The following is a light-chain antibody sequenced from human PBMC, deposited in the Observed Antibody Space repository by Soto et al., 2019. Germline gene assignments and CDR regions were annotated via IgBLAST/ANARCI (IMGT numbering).Light chain of an antibody. CDR2: EVT. CDR1: SSDIGADDF. J-gene: IGLJ2*01. V-gene: IGLV2-14*01. CDR3: SSYRKTTFPHVV. Sequence: QSVLTQPASVSGSPGQSITLSCTGTSSDIGADDFVSWYQHHPDKTPKLIIFEVTYRPTGISHRFSASKSGNTASLTISGLEAEDEAFYYCSSYRKTTFPHVVFGGGTKVTVL.